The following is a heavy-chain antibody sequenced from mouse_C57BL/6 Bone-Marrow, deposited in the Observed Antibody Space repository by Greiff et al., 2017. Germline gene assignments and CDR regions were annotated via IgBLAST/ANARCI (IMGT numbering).Heavy chain of an antibody. Sequence: VQLVESGAELVRPGTSVKVSCKASGYAFTNYLIEWVKQRPGQGLEWIGVINPGSGGTNYNEKFKGKATLTADKSSSTAYMQLSSLTSEDSAVYFCARWGYYSFDYWGQGTTLTVSS. V-gene: IGHV1-54*01. CDR2: INPGSGGT. J-gene: IGHJ2*01. CDR1: GYAFTNYL. CDR3: ARWGYYSFDY. D-gene: IGHD2-1*01.